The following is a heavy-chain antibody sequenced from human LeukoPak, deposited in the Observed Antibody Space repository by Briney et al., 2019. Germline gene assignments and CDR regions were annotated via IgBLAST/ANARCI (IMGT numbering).Heavy chain of an antibody. V-gene: IGHV3-74*01. CDR2: INGDGSTT. Sequence: GGSLRLSCAASGFTFSTNWMHWVRQAPGKGPVWVSRINGDGSTTTYADSVKGRFTISRDNSKNTLYLQMGSLRPEDMAVYYCARRGDPRDPFDLWGQGTMVTVSS. CDR3: ARRGDPRDPFDL. D-gene: IGHD3-16*01. CDR1: GFTFSTNW. J-gene: IGHJ3*01.